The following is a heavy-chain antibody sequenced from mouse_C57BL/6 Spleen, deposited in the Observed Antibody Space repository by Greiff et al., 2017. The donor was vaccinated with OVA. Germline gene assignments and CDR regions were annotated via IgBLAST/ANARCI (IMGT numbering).Heavy chain of an antibody. V-gene: IGHV1-50*01. CDR1: GYTFTSYW. J-gene: IGHJ2*01. CDR3: ARSRDFDY. Sequence: VKLQQPGAELVKPGASVKLSCTASGYTFTSYWMQWVKQRPGQGLEWIGEIDPSDSYTNYNQKFKGKATLTVDTSSSTAYMQLSSLTSEDSAVYYCARSRDFDYWGQGTTLTVSS. CDR2: IDPSDSYT.